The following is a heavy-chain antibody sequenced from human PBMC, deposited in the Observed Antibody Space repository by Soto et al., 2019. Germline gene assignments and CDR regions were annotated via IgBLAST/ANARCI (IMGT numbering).Heavy chain of an antibody. J-gene: IGHJ6*02. D-gene: IGHD3-3*01. V-gene: IGHV3-73*02. Sequence: EVQLVESGGGLVQPGGSLKLSCAASGFTFSGSAMHWVRQASGTGLEWVGRIRSKANSYATAYAASVKGRFTISRDDSKNTAYLQMNSPKTEDTAVYYCTRHKEIFGVFRTNYYYYYGMDVWGQGTTVTVSS. CDR3: TRHKEIFGVFRTNYYYYYGMDV. CDR1: GFTFSGSA. CDR2: IRSKANSYAT.